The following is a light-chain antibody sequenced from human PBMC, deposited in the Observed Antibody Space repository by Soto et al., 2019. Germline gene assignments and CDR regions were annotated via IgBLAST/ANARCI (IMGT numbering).Light chain of an antibody. CDR3: QQYNNWPRT. Sequence: IVMTQSPATLYVSPGERATLSCRASQSVRNYLAWYQQRPGQAPRLLIFGASTRATDIPARFSGSGSGTEFTLTISSLQSEDFAVYYCQQYNNWPRTFGQGTKVDIK. CDR2: GAS. CDR1: QSVRNY. J-gene: IGKJ1*01. V-gene: IGKV3-15*01.